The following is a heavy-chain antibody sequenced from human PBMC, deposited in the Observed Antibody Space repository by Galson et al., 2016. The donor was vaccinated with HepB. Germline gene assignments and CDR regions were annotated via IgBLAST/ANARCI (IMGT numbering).Heavy chain of an antibody. D-gene: IGHD3-22*01. J-gene: IGHJ4*02. Sequence: SLRLSCAASGFNVSDTYMTWLRQSPGKGLEWVSVIHRDGHTYLAASVKGRFSISRDNSKNTLFLQMDSLRAEDTAVYFCAKDGETSVFYSGWDSWGQGTLVTVSS. V-gene: IGHV3-53*01. CDR3: AKDGETSVFYSGWDS. CDR2: IHRDGHT. CDR1: GFNVSDTY.